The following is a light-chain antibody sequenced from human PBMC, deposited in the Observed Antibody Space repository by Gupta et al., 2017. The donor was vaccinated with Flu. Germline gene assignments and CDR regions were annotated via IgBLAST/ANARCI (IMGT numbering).Light chain of an antibody. CDR2: DAS. V-gene: IGKV3-11*01. J-gene: IGKJ1*01. Sequence: EIVLTQSPATLSLSPGERATLSCRASQSVSSYLAWYQQKPGQAPRLLIYDASNRATGIPARFSGSGSGTDFTLTISSLEPEDFAVYYCQQRSNWPLTFAQGTKVESK. CDR1: QSVSSY. CDR3: QQRSNWPLT.